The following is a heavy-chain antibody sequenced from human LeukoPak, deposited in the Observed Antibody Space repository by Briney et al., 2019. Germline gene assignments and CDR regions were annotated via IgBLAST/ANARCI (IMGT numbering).Heavy chain of an antibody. J-gene: IGHJ4*02. Sequence: PGGSLRLSCVASGFTLSSNAMHWVRQAPGKGLEWVAHIKHDGKDKWYSDSVRGRLTISRDTSKNTLYLQMNSLRADDTAVYYCVKDANWACDYWGQGTLVTVSS. CDR3: VKDANWACDY. CDR2: IKHDGKDK. CDR1: GFTLSSNA. V-gene: IGHV3-30*02. D-gene: IGHD7-27*01.